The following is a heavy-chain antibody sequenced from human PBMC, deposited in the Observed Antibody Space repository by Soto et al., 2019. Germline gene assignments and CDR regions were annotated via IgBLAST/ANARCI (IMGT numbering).Heavy chain of an antibody. D-gene: IGHD1-26*01. V-gene: IGHV3-21*01. CDR3: ARLNIGSYQRLDGFDI. CDR2: ISVTGAYI. Sequence: EVQLVESGGGLVKPGGSLRLSCAASGFTFRSYNMNWVRQAPGKGPEWVSSISVTGAYIYYAASMKGRFTITRDNAKDALFLQMDSLRAEDTAVYYWARLNIGSYQRLDGFDIWGQGTVVTVSS. CDR1: GFTFRSYN. J-gene: IGHJ3*02.